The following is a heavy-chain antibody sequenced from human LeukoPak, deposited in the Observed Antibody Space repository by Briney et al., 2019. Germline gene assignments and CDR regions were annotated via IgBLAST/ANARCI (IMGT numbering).Heavy chain of an antibody. CDR1: GGSISSSNYY. J-gene: IGHJ4*02. D-gene: IGHD3/OR15-3a*01. CDR2: SYYSGST. CDR3: ARQTGSGLFILP. V-gene: IGHV4-39*01. Sequence: SETLSLTCTVSGGSISSSNYYWGWIRQPPGKGLEWIGNSYYSGSTYYNPSLKSQVSISIDTSKNQFSLRLTSVTAADTAVYYCARQTGSGLFILPGGQGTLVTVSS.